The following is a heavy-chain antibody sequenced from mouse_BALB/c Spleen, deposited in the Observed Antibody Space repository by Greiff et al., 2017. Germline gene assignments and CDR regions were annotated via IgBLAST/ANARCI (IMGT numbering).Heavy chain of an antibody. CDR3: ANYDYDGGYFDV. J-gene: IGHJ1*01. V-gene: IGHV1S41*01. D-gene: IGHD2-4*01. CDR2: IAPGSGST. CDR1: GYTFTSYW. Sequence: DLVKPGASVKLSCKASGYTFTSYWINWIKQRPGQGLEWIGRIAPGSGSTYYNEMFKGKATLTVDTSSSTAYIQLSSLSSEDSAVYCCANYDYDGGYFDVWGAGTTVTVSS.